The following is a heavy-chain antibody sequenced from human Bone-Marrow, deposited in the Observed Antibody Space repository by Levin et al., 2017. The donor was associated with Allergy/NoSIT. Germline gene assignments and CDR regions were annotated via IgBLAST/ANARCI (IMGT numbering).Heavy chain of an antibody. CDR3: ARGAPKVSIAKQFRSLGTTGTAVRSNAFDI. V-gene: IGHV4-34*01. CDR1: GGSFSGYY. J-gene: IGHJ3*02. D-gene: IGHD1-1*01. Sequence: SQTLSLTCAVYGGSFSGYYWSWIRQPPGKGLEWIGEINHSGSTNYNPSLKSRVTISVDTSKNQFSLKLSSVTAADTAVYYCARGAPKVSIAKQFRSLGTTGTAVRSNAFDIWGQGTMVTVSS. CDR2: INHSGST.